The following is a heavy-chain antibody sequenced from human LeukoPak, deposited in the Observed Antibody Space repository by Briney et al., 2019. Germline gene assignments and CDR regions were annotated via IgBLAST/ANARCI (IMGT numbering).Heavy chain of an antibody. Sequence: GRSLRLSCVASGFIFRNYAMHWVRQAPGKGLEWVAVGSHDGRNKIYGDSVKGRFTISRDNSKNTVYLQMDNLRPEDTAVYYYAKDRDSSTWSFFDFWGQGTLVTVSS. CDR2: GSHDGRNK. CDR1: GFIFRNYA. V-gene: IGHV3-30*18. D-gene: IGHD6-13*01. CDR3: AKDRDSSTWSFFDF. J-gene: IGHJ4*02.